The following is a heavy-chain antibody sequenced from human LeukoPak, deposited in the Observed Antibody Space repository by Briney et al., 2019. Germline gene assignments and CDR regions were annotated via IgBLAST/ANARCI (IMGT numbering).Heavy chain of an antibody. V-gene: IGHV3-74*01. D-gene: IGHD1-26*01. Sequence: PGGSLRLSCAASGFTFSSYWMHWVRQAPGKGLVWVSRINSDGSSTSYADSVKGRFTISRDNAKNTLYLQMNSLRAEDTAVYYCARGGATTPHWHFDLWGRGTLVTVSS. J-gene: IGHJ2*01. CDR1: GFTFSSYW. CDR3: ARGGATTPHWHFDL. CDR2: INSDGSST.